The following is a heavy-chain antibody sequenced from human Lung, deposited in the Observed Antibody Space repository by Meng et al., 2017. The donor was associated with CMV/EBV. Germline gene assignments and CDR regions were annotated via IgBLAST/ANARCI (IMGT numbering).Heavy chain of an antibody. CDR2: VNSNNDAT. V-gene: IGHV1-2*02. CDR3: VRSSGWSLFDY. J-gene: IGHJ4*02. Sequence: QVQLVQSGAEMKKPGASVKVSCTTSGFTFSDYYIHWVRQAPGQGLEWMGWVNSNNDATNYARKFQGRVSMTRDTSISTAHMELSRLVSDDTAVYYCVRSSGWSLFDYWGQGTLVTGSS. D-gene: IGHD6-19*01. CDR1: GFTFSDYY.